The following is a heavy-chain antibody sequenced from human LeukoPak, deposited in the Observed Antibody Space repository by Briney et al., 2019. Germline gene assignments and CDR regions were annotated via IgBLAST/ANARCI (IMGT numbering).Heavy chain of an antibody. CDR2: IIPILGIA. Sequence: ASVRVSCKASGGTFSSYAISWVRQAPGQGLEWMGRIIPILGIANYAQKFQGRVTITADKSTSTAYMELSSLRSEDTAVYYCARDPASSRYYDLYYFDYWGQGTLVTVSS. V-gene: IGHV1-69*04. D-gene: IGHD3-22*01. J-gene: IGHJ4*02. CDR1: GGTFSSYA. CDR3: ARDPASSRYYDLYYFDY.